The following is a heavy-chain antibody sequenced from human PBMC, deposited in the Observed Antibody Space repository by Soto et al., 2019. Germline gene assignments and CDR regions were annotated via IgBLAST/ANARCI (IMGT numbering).Heavy chain of an antibody. J-gene: IGHJ5*01. CDR2: ISTSNGDT. D-gene: IGHD3-10*01. CDR1: GYSFTTYG. CDR3: ARDKLGHPGDWFDS. V-gene: IGHV1-18*01. Sequence: AQLVQSGPEVKKPGASVKVSCKASGYSFTTYGISWVRQAPGEGPEWMAWISTSNGDTNYRQRFKGRVTMTTDTSTSTVYMELTGLTSDDTAVYYCARDKLGHPGDWFDSWGQGTLVTVSS.